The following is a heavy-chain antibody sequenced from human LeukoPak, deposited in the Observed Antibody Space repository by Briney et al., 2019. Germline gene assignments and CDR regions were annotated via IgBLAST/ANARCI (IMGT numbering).Heavy chain of an antibody. V-gene: IGHV1-69*05. CDR3: ARERNIVVVPAAVWFDP. D-gene: IGHD2-2*01. CDR1: GGSFSSYA. J-gene: IGHJ5*02. Sequence: SVKVSCKASGGSFSSYAISWVRQAPGQGLEWMGGIIPIFGTANYAQKFQGRVTITTDESTSTAYMELSSLRSEDTAVYYCARERNIVVVPAAVWFDPWGQGTLVTVSS. CDR2: IIPIFGTA.